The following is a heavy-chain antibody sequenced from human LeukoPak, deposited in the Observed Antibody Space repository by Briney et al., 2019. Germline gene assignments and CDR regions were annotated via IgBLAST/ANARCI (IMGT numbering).Heavy chain of an antibody. V-gene: IGHV4-59*01. CDR3: ARGRGGFYYFDY. J-gene: IGHJ4*02. CDR2: IYYSGST. Sequence: SETLSLTCPVAGGSIINYYWNWIRQPPGKGLEWIGQIYYSGSTNYNPSLKSRVTISVDTSKNQFSLKLSSVTAADTAIYFWARGRGGFYYFDYWGLGAMVTVS. CDR1: GGSIINYY. D-gene: IGHD2-15*01.